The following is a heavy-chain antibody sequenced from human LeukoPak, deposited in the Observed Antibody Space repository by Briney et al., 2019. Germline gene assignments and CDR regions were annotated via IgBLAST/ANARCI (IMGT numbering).Heavy chain of an antibody. J-gene: IGHJ4*02. D-gene: IGHD6-19*01. V-gene: IGHV3-23*01. CDR2: ISGSGGST. Sequence: GGSLRLSCAASGFTFSSYAMSWVRQAPGKGLEWGSAISGSGGSTYYADSVKGRFTISRDNSKNTLYLQMNSLRAEDTAVYYCAKCSSGWYESFDYWGQGTLVTVSS. CDR3: AKCSSGWYESFDY. CDR1: GFTFSSYA.